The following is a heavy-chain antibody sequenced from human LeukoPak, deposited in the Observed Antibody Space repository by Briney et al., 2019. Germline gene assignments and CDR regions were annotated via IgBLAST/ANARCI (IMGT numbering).Heavy chain of an antibody. J-gene: IGHJ3*02. CDR2: IYYSGST. V-gene: IGHV4-34*01. CDR1: RGSFSGYY. D-gene: IGHD2-2*01. Sequence: SETLSLTCAVYRGSFSGYYWSWIRQPPGKGLEWIGSIYYSGSTYYNPSLKSRVTISVDTSKNQFSLKLSSVTAADTAVYYCARRGLYCSSTSCSDAFDIWGQGTMVTVSS. CDR3: ARRGLYCSSTSCSDAFDI.